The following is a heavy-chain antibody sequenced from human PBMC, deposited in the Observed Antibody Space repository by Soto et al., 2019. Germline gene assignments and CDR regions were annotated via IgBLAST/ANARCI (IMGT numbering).Heavy chain of an antibody. J-gene: IGHJ6*02. D-gene: IGHD3-22*01. CDR2: INPNSGGT. CDR1: GYTFTGYY. CDR3: ARVTSSSGSQSGRDYSRYYYGMDV. Sequence: ASVKVSCKASGYTFTGYYMHWVRQAPGQGLEWMGWINPNSGGTNYAQKFQGWVTMTRDTSISTAYMELSRLRSDDTAVYYWARVTSSSGSQSGRDYSRYYYGMDVWGQGTTVTVSS. V-gene: IGHV1-2*04.